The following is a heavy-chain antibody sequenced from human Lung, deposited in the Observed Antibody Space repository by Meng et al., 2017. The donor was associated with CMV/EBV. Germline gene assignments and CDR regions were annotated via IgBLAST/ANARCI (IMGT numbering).Heavy chain of an antibody. CDR1: GFTFTSYA. CDR3: AKDGVVIPEGGMDV. V-gene: IGHV3-23*01. D-gene: IGHD2-2*01. Sequence: CAASGFTFTSYAMSWVRQAPGKGLEWVSAISGSGGSTYYADSVKGRFTISRDNSKNTLYLQMNSLRAEDTAVYYCAKDGVVIPEGGMDVWGQGTTVTVSS. J-gene: IGHJ6*02. CDR2: ISGSGGST.